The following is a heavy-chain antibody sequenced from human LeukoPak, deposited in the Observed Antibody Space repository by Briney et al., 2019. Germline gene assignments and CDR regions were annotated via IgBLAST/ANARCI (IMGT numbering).Heavy chain of an antibody. J-gene: IGHJ3*02. V-gene: IGHV3-7*03. Sequence: GSLRLSCAASGFTFSSYWMTWVRQTPGKGLEWVANIKQDGSEKDYVDSVKGRFTISRDNAKNSLYLQINSLRAEDTAVYYCARVRGGYCSSTSCSLGFGAFDIWGQGTMVTVSS. D-gene: IGHD2-2*01. CDR3: ARVRGGYCSSTSCSLGFGAFDI. CDR1: GFTFSSYW. CDR2: IKQDGSEK.